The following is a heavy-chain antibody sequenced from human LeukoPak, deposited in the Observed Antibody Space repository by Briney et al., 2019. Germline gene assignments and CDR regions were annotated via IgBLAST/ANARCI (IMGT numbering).Heavy chain of an antibody. CDR2: MNPNSGNT. CDR1: GYTFTGYY. D-gene: IGHD4-23*01. CDR3: ARGGPVVTHSHREYYYYYMDV. V-gene: IGHV1-8*03. J-gene: IGHJ6*03. Sequence: ASVKVSCKASGYTFTGYYMHWVRQATGQGLEWMGWMNPNSGNTGYAQKFQGRVTITRNTTISTAYMELSSLRSEDTAVYYCARGGPVVTHSHREYYYYYMDVWGKGTTVTVSS.